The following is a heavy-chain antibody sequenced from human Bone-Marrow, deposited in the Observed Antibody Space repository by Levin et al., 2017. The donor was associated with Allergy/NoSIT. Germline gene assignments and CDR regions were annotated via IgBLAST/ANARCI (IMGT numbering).Heavy chain of an antibody. V-gene: IGHV3-73*01. J-gene: IGHJ4*02. CDR1: GFAFSGSA. D-gene: IGHD2-15*01. CDR3: TTNIIVVVPATGEKGAGIVY. CDR2: IRNKTASYAT. Sequence: GGSLRLSCAASGFAFSGSAIHWVRQTSGKRLEWLGRIRNKTASYATTYAASVEGRFAVSRDDSKNTAYLQMNSLTTEDTAVYYCTTNIIVVVPATGEKGAGIVYWGQGTLVTVSS.